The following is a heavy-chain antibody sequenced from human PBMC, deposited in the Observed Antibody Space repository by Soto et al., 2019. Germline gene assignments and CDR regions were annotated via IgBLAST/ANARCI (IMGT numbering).Heavy chain of an antibody. CDR2: IWYDGSNK. CDR1: GFTFSSYG. D-gene: IGHD6-19*01. V-gene: IGHV3-33*01. CDR3: ARTGYSSGLLDY. Sequence: PGGSLRLSCAASGFTFSSYGMHWVRQAPGKGLEWVAVIWYDGSNKYYADSVKGRFNISRDNSKNTLYLQMNSLRAEDTAVYYCARTGYSSGLLDYWGQGTLVTVSS. J-gene: IGHJ4*02.